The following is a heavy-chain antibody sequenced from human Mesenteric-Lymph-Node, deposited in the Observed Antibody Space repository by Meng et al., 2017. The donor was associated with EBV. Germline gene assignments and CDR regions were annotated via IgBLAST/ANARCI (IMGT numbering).Heavy chain of an antibody. CDR1: GGSISSPNW. Sequence: QGQLAESGPGSGKPSGTLSLTCAVSGGSISSPNWWSWVRQPPGKGLGWIGEIFHSGTTDYSPSLKSRVTMSIDKSRNQFSLKLNSVTAADTAVYYCATVGGSFDFWIWGQGALVTVSS. V-gene: IGHV4-4*02. CDR2: IFHSGTT. D-gene: IGHD3-3*01. CDR3: ATVGGSFDFWI. J-gene: IGHJ4*02.